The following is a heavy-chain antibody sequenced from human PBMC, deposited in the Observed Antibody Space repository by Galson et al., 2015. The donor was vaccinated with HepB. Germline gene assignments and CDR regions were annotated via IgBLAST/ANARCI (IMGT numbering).Heavy chain of an antibody. CDR2: IWYDGSNK. CDR3: ARAPDRYYYDSSALDY. Sequence: SLRLSCAASGFTFSSYGMHWVRQAPGKGLEWVAVIWYDGSNKYYADSVKGRFTISRDNSKNTLYLQMNSLRAEDTAVYYCARAPDRYYYDSSALDYWGQGTLVTVSS. V-gene: IGHV3-33*01. D-gene: IGHD3-22*01. J-gene: IGHJ4*02. CDR1: GFTFSSYG.